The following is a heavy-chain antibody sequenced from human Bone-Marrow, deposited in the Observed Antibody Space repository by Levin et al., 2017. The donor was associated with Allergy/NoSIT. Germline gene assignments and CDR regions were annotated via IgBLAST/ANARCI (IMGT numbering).Heavy chain of an antibody. V-gene: IGHV4-59*01. CDR1: GGSMNDYY. J-gene: IGHJ4*02. Sequence: SETLSLTCSVSGGSMNDYYWTWIRQPPGKGLEWIGYIYHSGNTNYNPSLKSRVTISVDKSKNQFSLKLTSVTAADTAVYYCARDEDIATGDFDYWGQGTLVSVSS. D-gene: IGHD6-13*01. CDR3: ARDEDIATGDFDY. CDR2: IYHSGNT.